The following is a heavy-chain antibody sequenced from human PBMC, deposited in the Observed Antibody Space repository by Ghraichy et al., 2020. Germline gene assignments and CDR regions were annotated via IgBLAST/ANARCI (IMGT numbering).Heavy chain of an antibody. V-gene: IGHV4-39*01. J-gene: IGHJ4*02. D-gene: IGHD6-13*01. CDR1: GGSISSSSYY. CDR2: IYYSGST. CDR3: ARLRLAAAGIPMH. Sequence: SETLSLTCTVSGGSISSSSYYWGWIRQPPGKGLEWIGSIYYSGSTYYNPSLKSRVTISVDTSKNQFSLKLSSVTAADTAVYYCARLRLAAAGIPMHWGQGTLVTVSS.